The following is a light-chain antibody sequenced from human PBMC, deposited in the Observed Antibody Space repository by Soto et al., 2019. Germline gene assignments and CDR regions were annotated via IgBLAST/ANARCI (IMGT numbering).Light chain of an antibody. CDR3: ATWDDSLHGVV. Sequence: QSALTQPPSASRTPGQMVTISCSGSNSNIGRNTVNWYQQLPRTAPKVLIYSDNQRPSGVPDRFSGSKSGTSASLAISGLQSEDEADYYCATWDDSLHGVVFGGGTKLTVL. CDR1: NSNIGRNT. V-gene: IGLV1-44*01. CDR2: SDN. J-gene: IGLJ2*01.